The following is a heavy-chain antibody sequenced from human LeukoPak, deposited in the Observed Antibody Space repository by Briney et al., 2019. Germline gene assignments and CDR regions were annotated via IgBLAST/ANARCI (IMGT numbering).Heavy chain of an antibody. D-gene: IGHD1-7*01. CDR3: ARGEGTELFDY. CDR1: GGSFSGYY. CDR2: INHSGST. J-gene: IGHJ4*02. V-gene: IGHV4-34*01. Sequence: PSETLSLTCAVYGGSFSGYYWSWIRQPPGKGLEWIGEINHSGSTNYNPSLKSRVTISVDTSKNQFSLKLSSVTAADTAVYYCARGEGTELFDYWGQGTLVTVSS.